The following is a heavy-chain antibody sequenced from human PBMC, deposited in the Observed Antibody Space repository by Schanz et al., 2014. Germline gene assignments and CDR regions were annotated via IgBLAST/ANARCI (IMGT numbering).Heavy chain of an antibody. CDR1: GYSFTTYG. CDR3: VRDAGWAFGDYHGMDV. J-gene: IGHJ6*02. Sequence: QVQLVQSGAEVKKPGASVRVSCKASGYSFTTYGLNWVRQAPGQGPEWMGWISVYHGHTNYAEKVHGRVTMTTDTSTSTAYMELRSLISDDTAVDYCVRDAGWAFGDYHGMDVWGQGTSVTVSS. V-gene: IGHV1-18*01. CDR2: ISVYHGHT. D-gene: IGHD3-10*01.